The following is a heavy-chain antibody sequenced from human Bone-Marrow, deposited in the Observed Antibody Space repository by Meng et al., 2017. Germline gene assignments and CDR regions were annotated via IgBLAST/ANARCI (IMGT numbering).Heavy chain of an antibody. CDR3: ARANPRRTVDYYYGMDV. V-gene: IGHV4-59*01. J-gene: IGHJ6*02. D-gene: IGHD4-17*01. CDR2: IYYSGST. Sequence: GSLRLSCTVSGGSISTYYWTWIRQPPGKELEWIGYIYYSGSTNYNPSLKSRVTISVDTSKKQFSLKLSSVTAADTAVYYCARANPRRTVDYYYGMDVWGQGTTVTVSS. CDR1: GGSISTYY.